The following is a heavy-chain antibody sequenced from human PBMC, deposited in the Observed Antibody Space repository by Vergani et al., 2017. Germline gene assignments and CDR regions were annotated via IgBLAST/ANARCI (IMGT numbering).Heavy chain of an antibody. CDR1: GGTFSSYA. CDR3: ARVAAMASRCFDP. J-gene: IGHJ5*02. D-gene: IGHD5-18*01. Sequence: QVQLVQSGAEVKKPGSSVKVSCKASGGTFSSYAINWVRQAPGQGLEWMGRIIPILGIANYAQKFQGSVTITADKSTSTAYMELSSLRSEDTAVYYCARVAAMASRCFDPWGQGTLVTVSS. V-gene: IGHV1-69*04. CDR2: IIPILGIA.